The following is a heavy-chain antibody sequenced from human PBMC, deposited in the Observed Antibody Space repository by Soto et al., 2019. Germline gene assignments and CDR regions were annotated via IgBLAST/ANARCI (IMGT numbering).Heavy chain of an antibody. CDR2: FDPDDEET. D-gene: IGHD1-26*01. CDR1: EYTLTDLS. CDR3: ATRGALVGASRVGY. V-gene: IGHV1-24*01. J-gene: IGHJ4*02. Sequence: GASVKVSCKISEYTLTDLSIHWVRQAPGKGLEWMGGFDPDDEETIYAQRFQGRVTMTEDTSTDTAYMELSSRRSEDTAVYYCATRGALVGASRVGYWGQGTLVTVSS.